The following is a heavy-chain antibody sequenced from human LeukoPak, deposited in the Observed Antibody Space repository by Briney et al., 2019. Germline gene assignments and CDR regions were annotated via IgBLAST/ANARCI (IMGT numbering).Heavy chain of an antibody. V-gene: IGHV3-23*01. CDR3: AKDLLRSSSWYLPRYFQH. CDR2: ISGSGGST. D-gene: IGHD6-13*01. CDR1: GFTFSSYA. Sequence: GGSLRLSCAASGFTFSSYAMSWVRQAPGKGLEGVSAISGSGGSTYYADSVKGRFTISRDNSKNTLDLQMNSLRAEDTAVYYCAKDLLRSSSWYLPRYFQHWGQGTLVTVSS. J-gene: IGHJ1*01.